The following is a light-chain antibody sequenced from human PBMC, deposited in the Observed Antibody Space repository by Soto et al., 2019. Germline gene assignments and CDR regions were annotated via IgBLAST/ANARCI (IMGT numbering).Light chain of an antibody. CDR2: GAS. Sequence: EIVLTQSPGTLSLSPGERATLSCRASQSVNSRLAWYQHKPGHAPRLLISGASSRATGIPDRFSGSGSATDFTLTISRLEPEDFALYYCQHYGRSPITFGQGTRLGIK. CDR3: QHYGRSPIT. J-gene: IGKJ5*01. V-gene: IGKV3-20*01. CDR1: QSVNSR.